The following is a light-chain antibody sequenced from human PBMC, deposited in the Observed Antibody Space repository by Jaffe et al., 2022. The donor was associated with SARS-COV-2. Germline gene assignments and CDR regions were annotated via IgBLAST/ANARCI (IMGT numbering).Light chain of an antibody. J-gene: IGKJ1*01. Sequence: EIVLTQSPGTLSLSPGERATLSCRASQSVNSNYLTWYQQKPGQAPRLLIYGASSRATGIPDRFSGSGSGTDFTLTISRLEPEDFAVYYCQQYGSSFTWTFGQGTKVEIK. CDR1: QSVNSNY. CDR2: GAS. V-gene: IGKV3-20*01. CDR3: QQYGSSFTWT.